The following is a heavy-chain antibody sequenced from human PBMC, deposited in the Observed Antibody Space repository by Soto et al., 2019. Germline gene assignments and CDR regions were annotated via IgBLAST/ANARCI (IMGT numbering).Heavy chain of an antibody. D-gene: IGHD3-22*01. J-gene: IGHJ4*02. CDR3: ARDLPDDYYDSSGYGDY. CDR2: ISYDGSNK. Sequence: QVQLVESGGGVVQPGRSLRLSCAASGFTFSSCAMHWVRQAPGKGLEWVAVISYDGSNKYYADSVKGRFTISRDNSKNTLYLQMNSLRAEDTAVYYCARDLPDDYYDSSGYGDYWGQGTLVTVSS. CDR1: GFTFSSCA. V-gene: IGHV3-30-3*01.